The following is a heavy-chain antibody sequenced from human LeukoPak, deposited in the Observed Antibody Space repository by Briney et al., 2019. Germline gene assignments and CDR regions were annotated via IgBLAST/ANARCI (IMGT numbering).Heavy chain of an antibody. V-gene: IGHV3-30*02. Sequence: GWSLRLSCTASGLTFSSSGMHWVRQAPGKGLDWLSLINHDVTNTFYADSVKGRFTISTDNSQNTLYLQMNSLRGEDTAVYYCTNFDFWGQGPLVMVSS. CDR3: TNFDF. CDR2: INHDVTNT. CDR1: GLTFSSSG. J-gene: IGHJ4*02.